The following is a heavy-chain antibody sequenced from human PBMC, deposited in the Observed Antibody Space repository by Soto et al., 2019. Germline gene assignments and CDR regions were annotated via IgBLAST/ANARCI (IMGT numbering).Heavy chain of an antibody. CDR3: ARLTTGLITMGAFDI. D-gene: IGHD1-1*01. CDR1: GGSISSSSYY. V-gene: IGHV4-39*01. Sequence: SETLSLTCTVSGGSISSSSYYWGWIRQPPGKRLEWIGSIYYSGSTYYNPSLKSRVTISVDTSKNQFSLKLSSVTAADTAVYYCARLTTGLITMGAFDIWGQGTMVTVSS. J-gene: IGHJ3*02. CDR2: IYYSGST.